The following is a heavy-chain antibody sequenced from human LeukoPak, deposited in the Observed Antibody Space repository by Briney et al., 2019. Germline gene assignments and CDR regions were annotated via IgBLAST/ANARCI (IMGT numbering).Heavy chain of an antibody. CDR3: ARLGYCSGGSCYSYYYYGMDV. CDR2: IIPILGIA. CDR1: GGTFSSYA. V-gene: IGHV1-69*04. D-gene: IGHD2-15*01. Sequence: SVKVSCKASGGTFSSYAISWVRQPPGQGLEWMGRIIPILGIANYAQKFQGRVTITADKSTSTAYMELSSLRSEDTAVYYCARLGYCSGGSCYSYYYYGMDVWGQGTTVTVSS. J-gene: IGHJ6*02.